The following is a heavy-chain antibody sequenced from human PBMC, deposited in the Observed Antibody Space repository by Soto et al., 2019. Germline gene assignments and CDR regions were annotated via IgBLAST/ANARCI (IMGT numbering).Heavy chain of an antibody. CDR1: GYTFTSYD. V-gene: IGHV1-8*01. CDR3: ASPARNYDFWSGYSFNI. CDR2: MNPNSGNT. Sequence: ASVKVSCKASGYTFTSYDINWVRQATGQGKEWMGWMNPNSGNTGYAQKFQGRVTMTRNTSISTAYMELSSLRSEDTAVYYCASPARNYDFWSGYSFNIWGQGTMVTVS. J-gene: IGHJ3*02. D-gene: IGHD3-3*01.